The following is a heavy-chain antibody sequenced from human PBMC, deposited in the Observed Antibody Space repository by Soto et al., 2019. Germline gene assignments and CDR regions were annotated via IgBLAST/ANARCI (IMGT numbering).Heavy chain of an antibody. V-gene: IGHV3-30-3*01. J-gene: IGHJ4*02. D-gene: IGHD1-7*01. Sequence: QVQLVESGGGVVQPGRSPRLSCAASGFTYSTYTMHWVRQAPGKGLEWVAVISYDGNNKLYADSVKGRFTISRDSTKQAMYLQMNSLRPDDTVMYYCARDGVSSAEYTGNYWTYFDYWGQGALVTVSS. CDR2: ISYDGNNK. CDR1: GFTYSTYT. CDR3: ARDGVSSAEYTGNYWTYFDY.